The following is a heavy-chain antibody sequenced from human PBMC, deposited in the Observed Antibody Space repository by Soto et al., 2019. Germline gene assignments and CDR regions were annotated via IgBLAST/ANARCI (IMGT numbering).Heavy chain of an antibody. D-gene: IGHD1-1*01. CDR1: GGSFSGYY. CDR3: ARVYISRYNPFDN. V-gene: IGHV4-34*01. Sequence: SETLSLTCAVYGGSFSGYYWSWIRQPPGKGLEWIGEINHSGSTNYNPSLKSRVTISVDTSKNQFSLKLSSVTAADTAVYYCARVYISRYNPFDNWGQGTLVNVSS. CDR2: INHSGST. J-gene: IGHJ4*02.